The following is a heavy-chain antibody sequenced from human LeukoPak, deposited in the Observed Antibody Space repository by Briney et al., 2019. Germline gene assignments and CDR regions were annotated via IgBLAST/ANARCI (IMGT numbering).Heavy chain of an antibody. D-gene: IGHD3/OR15-3a*01. CDR1: GFTFSSYA. J-gene: IGHJ4*02. Sequence: QPGGSLRLSCAASGFTFSSYAIHWVRQAPGQGLEWVAVISYDGTYKYYADSVKGRFTISRDNSKNTVYLQMNSLRAADTALYYCATIGTGDYREDSWGQGTLVTVSS. V-gene: IGHV3-30*14. CDR2: ISYDGTYK. CDR3: ATIGTGDYREDS.